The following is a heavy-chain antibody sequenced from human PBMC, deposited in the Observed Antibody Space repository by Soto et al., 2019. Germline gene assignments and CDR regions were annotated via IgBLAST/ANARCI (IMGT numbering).Heavy chain of an antibody. CDR2: IYPGDSDT. D-gene: IGHD6-19*01. CDR3: ARLGIAVAGTYGMDV. CDR1: GYSFTSYW. Sequence: PGESLKISCKGSGYSFTSYWIGWVRQMPGKGLEWMGIIYPGDSDTRYSPSFQGQVTISADKSISTAYLQWSSLKASDTAMCYCARLGIAVAGTYGMDVWGQGTTVTVSS. V-gene: IGHV5-51*01. J-gene: IGHJ6*02.